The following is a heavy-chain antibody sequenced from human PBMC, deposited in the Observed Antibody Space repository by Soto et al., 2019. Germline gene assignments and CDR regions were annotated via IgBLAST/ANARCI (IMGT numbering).Heavy chain of an antibody. Sequence: GASVKVSCKASGYTFTSYAMHWVRQAPGQRLEWMGWINAGNGNTKYSQKFQGRVTITRDTSASTAYMELSSLRSEDTAVYYCATEVYSSSWYGPGYFQHWGQGTLVTVSS. J-gene: IGHJ1*01. CDR3: ATEVYSSSWYGPGYFQH. V-gene: IGHV1-3*01. D-gene: IGHD6-13*01. CDR1: GYTFTSYA. CDR2: INAGNGNT.